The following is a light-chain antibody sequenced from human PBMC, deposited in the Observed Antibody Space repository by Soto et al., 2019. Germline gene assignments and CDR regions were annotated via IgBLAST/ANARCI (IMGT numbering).Light chain of an antibody. CDR3: QQSYSTPQT. CDR1: QTITTF. CDR2: AAS. Sequence: DIQMTQSPSSLSASVGDRVTITCRASQTITTFLNWYQQRPGEAPKLLIYAASSLQSGVLSRFSGSGSGTDFTLTISSLQPEDFATYFCQQSYSTPQTFGQGTKVEIK. J-gene: IGKJ1*01. V-gene: IGKV1-39*01.